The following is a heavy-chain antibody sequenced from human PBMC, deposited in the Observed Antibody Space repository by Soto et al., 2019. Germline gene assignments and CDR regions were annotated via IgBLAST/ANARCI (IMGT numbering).Heavy chain of an antibody. CDR3: ARDESVAARYYYYGMDV. CDR2: ISSSSSTI. V-gene: IGHV3-48*02. Sequence: EVQLVESGGGLVQPGGSLRLSCAASGFTFSSYSMNWVRQAPGKGLEWVSYISSSSSTIYYADSVKGRFTISRDNAKNSLYLQMNSLRDEDTAVYYCARDESVAARYYYYGMDVWGQGTTVTVSS. CDR1: GFTFSSYS. D-gene: IGHD6-13*01. J-gene: IGHJ6*02.